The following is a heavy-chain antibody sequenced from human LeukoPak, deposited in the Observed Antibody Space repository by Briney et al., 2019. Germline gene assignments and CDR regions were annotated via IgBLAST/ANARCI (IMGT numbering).Heavy chain of an antibody. CDR2: INSDGSST. Sequence: PGGSLRLSCAASGFTFSSYWMHWVRQGPGKGLVWVSRINSDGSSTTYADSVKGRFTISRDNAKNTLYLQMNSLRAEDTAVYYCAKAMVRGVTWYYFDYWGQGTLVTVSS. CDR3: AKAMVRGVTWYYFDY. V-gene: IGHV3-74*01. J-gene: IGHJ4*02. D-gene: IGHD3-10*01. CDR1: GFTFSSYW.